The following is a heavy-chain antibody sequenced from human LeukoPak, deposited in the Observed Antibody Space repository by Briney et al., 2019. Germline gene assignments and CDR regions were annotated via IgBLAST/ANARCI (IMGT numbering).Heavy chain of an antibody. J-gene: IGHJ6*03. D-gene: IGHD2-21*02. V-gene: IGHV3-23*01. CDR3: AKDEAYCGGDCLHYYYYMDV. CDR1: GFTFNNYA. CDR2: ISGSGGST. Sequence: GGSLRLSCAASGFTFNNYAMSWVRPAPGKGLGWVSAISGSGGSTYYADSVKGQFIIYRDNSKNTLYLQMNSLRADDTAVYFCAKDEAYCGGDCLHYYYYMDVWGKGTTVTVSS.